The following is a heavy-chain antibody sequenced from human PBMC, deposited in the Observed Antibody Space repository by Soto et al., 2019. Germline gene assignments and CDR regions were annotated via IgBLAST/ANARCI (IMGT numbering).Heavy chain of an antibody. Sequence: QVQLVQSGGEVKKPGASVKVSCKASGYTFTSYGISWVRQAPGQGLEWMGWISPYSGNTNYAQKVQGRVTMTTDTSTSTAYMELKSRRSDDTAVYYWARIDYGSGSYYWGQGTLVTVSS. D-gene: IGHD3-10*01. V-gene: IGHV1-18*01. CDR2: ISPYSGNT. CDR1: GYTFTSYG. J-gene: IGHJ4*02. CDR3: ARIDYGSGSYY.